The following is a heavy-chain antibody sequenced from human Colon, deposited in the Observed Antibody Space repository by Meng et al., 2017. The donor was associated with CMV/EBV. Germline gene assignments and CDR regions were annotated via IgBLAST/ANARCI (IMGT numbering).Heavy chain of an antibody. CDR2: ISSSSSFI. CDR1: GFTFDTFS. D-gene: IGHD1-14*01. V-gene: IGHV3-21*01. CDR3: ARGLGTPT. J-gene: IGHJ4*02. Sequence: GESLKISCEASGFTFDTFSMNWVRQAPGTGLQWISSISSSSSFIYYADSVRGRFTISREHAKRSLYLQMDDLRVEDTAVYYCARGLGTPTWGQGTLVTVSS.